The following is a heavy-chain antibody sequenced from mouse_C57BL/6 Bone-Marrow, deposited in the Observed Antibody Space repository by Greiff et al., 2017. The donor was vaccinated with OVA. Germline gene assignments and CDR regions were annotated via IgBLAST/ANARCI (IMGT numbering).Heavy chain of an antibody. CDR3: TRENYGSNYFDY. V-gene: IGHV5-9-1*02. CDR1: GFTFSSYA. D-gene: IGHD1-1*01. Sequence: EVHLVESGEGLVKPGGSLKLSCAASGFTFSSYAMSWVRQTPEKRLEWVAYISSGGDYIYYADTVKGRFTISRDNARNTLYLQMSSLKSEDTAMYYFTRENYGSNYFDYWGQGTTLTVSS. CDR2: ISSGGDYI. J-gene: IGHJ2*01.